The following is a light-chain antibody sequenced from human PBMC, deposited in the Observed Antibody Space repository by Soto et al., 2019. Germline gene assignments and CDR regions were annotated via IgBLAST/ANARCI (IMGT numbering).Light chain of an antibody. CDR3: SSYISSSTVYV. CDR2: EVS. CDR1: SSDVGGFNY. J-gene: IGLJ1*01. V-gene: IGLV2-14*01. Sequence: QSVLTQPASVSGSPGQSITISCTGTSSDVGGFNYVSWYQQHPGKAPKLMIFEVSNRPSGVSNRFSGSKSGNTASLTISGLQAEDEADYYCSSYISSSTVYVFGTGNKLTVL.